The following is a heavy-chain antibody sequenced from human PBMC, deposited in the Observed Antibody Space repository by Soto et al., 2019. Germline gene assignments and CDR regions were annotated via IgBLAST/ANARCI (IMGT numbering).Heavy chain of an antibody. CDR3: ASGEDTNPFDY. CDR1: GYSFAYRY. J-gene: IGHJ4*02. CDR2: ITPFNGNT. Sequence: GXSVKVSLNASGYSFAYRYLRWLRHSPGQALEWMGWITPFNGNTNYAQKFQDRVTITRDRSMSTAYMELRSLRSEDTAMYYCASGEDTNPFDYWGQGTLVTVSS. V-gene: IGHV1-45*02. D-gene: IGHD3-10*01.